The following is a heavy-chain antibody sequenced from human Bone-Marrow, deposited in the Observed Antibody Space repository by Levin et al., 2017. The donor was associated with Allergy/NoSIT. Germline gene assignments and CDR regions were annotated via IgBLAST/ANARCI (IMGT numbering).Heavy chain of an antibody. J-gene: IGHJ4*02. CDR1: GFTFSNYN. Sequence: GGSLRLSGAASGFTFSNYNMHWVRQAPGKGLEWVSSISISGNHIYYVDSVKGRFTVSRDNAKNSLYLQMNDLGAEDTAVYFCARDPMTCSGGSCYHFDHWGQGTLVTVSS. CDR2: ISISGNHI. V-gene: IGHV3-21*01. CDR3: ARDPMTCSGGSCYHFDH. D-gene: IGHD2-15*01.